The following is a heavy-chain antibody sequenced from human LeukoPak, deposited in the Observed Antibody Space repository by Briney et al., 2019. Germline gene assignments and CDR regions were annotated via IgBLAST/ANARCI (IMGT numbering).Heavy chain of an antibody. D-gene: IGHD6-13*01. CDR3: ARRGLSSSWRNFDY. Sequence: SETLSLTCAVYGGSFSGYYWSWIRQPPGKGLEWIGEINHSGSTNYNPSLKSRVTISVDTPKNQFSLKLSSVTAADTAVYYCARRGLSSSWRNFDYWGQGTLVTVSS. CDR1: GGSFSGYY. CDR2: INHSGST. V-gene: IGHV4-34*01. J-gene: IGHJ4*02.